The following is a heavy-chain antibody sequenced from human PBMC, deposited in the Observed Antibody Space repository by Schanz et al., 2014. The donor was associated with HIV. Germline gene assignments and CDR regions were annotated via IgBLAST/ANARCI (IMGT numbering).Heavy chain of an antibody. J-gene: IGHJ5*02. CDR2: INPNSGDT. CDR1: GYTFTGYY. V-gene: IGHV1-2*02. Sequence: QVQLLQSGAEVKKPGASVKVSCKASGYTFTGYYMHWVRQAPGQGLEWMGWINPNSGDTNYAQKFEGRTTLTTDSPTNTAYLEMRSLTSDDTAVYYCARDHITIFLGPWGQGTLVTVSS. CDR3: ARDHITIFLGP. D-gene: IGHD3-9*01.